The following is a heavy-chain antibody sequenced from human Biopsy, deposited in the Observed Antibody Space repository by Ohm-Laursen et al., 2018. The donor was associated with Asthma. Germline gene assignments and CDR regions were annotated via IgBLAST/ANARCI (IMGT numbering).Heavy chain of an antibody. CDR3: ARAYGGNFFSGAFDI. J-gene: IGHJ3*02. CDR1: GFTFSNYG. V-gene: IGHV3-30*03. D-gene: IGHD4-23*01. Sequence: SLRLSCTATGFTFSNYGMHWVRQAPGKGLDWVAVISFDGTNRNYTDSVKGRFTISRDNSRNTLHLEMNSLRAEDTAVYYCARAYGGNFFSGAFDIWGQGTMATVSS. CDR2: ISFDGTNR.